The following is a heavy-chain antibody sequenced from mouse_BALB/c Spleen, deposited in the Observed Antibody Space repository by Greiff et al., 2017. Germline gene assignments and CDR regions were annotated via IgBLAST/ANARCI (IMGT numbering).Heavy chain of an antibody. CDR3: ARCNYGYSYFDY. J-gene: IGHJ2*01. CDR1: GFNIKDTY. Sequence: EVKLMESGAELVKPGASVKLSCTASGFNIKDTYMHWVKQRPEQGLEWIGRIDPANGNTKYDPKFQGKATITADTSSNTAYLQLSSLTSEDTAVYYCARCNYGYSYFDYWGQGTTLTVSS. CDR2: IDPANGNT. D-gene: IGHD2-2*01. V-gene: IGHV14-3*02.